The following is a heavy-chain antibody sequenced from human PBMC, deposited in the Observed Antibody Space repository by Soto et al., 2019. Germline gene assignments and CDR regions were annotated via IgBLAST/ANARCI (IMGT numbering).Heavy chain of an antibody. D-gene: IGHD3-22*01. J-gene: IGHJ4*02. CDR1: GFTFSSYA. CDR3: AKDLFRYYYDSSGYTDY. Sequence: EVQLLESGGGLVQPGGSLRLSCAASGFTFSSYAMSWVRRAPGKGLEWVSAISGSGGSTYYADSVKGRFTISRDNSKNTLYLQMNSLRAEDTAVYYCAKDLFRYYYDSSGYTDYWDQGTLVTVSS. CDR2: ISGSGGST. V-gene: IGHV3-23*01.